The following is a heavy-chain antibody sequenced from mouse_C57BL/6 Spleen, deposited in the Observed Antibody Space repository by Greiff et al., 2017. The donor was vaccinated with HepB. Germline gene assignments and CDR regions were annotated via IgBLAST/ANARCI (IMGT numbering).Heavy chain of an antibody. D-gene: IGHD1-1*01. J-gene: IGHJ2*01. CDR2: IDPSDSYT. CDR3: LIYYYGSSYKDFDY. CDR1: GYTFTSYW. V-gene: IGHV1-69*01. Sequence: QVQLQQPGAELVMPGASVKLSCKASGYTFTSYWMHWVKQRPGQGLEWIGEIDPSDSYTNYNQKFKGKSTLTVDKSSSTAYMQLSSLTSEDSAVYYCLIYYYGSSYKDFDYWGQGTTRTVSS.